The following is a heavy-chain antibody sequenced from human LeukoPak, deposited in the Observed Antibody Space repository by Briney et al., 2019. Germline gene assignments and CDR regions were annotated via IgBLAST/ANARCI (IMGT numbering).Heavy chain of an antibody. CDR3: ARDVVVVPRYFDY. D-gene: IGHD2-15*01. J-gene: IGHJ4*02. V-gene: IGHV1-69*04. CDR2: IIPILGIA. Sequence: SVKVSCKASGGTFSSYAISWVRQAPGQGLEWMGRIIPILGIANYAQKFQGRVTITADKSTSTAYMELSSLRSEDTAVYYCARDVVVVPRYFDYWGQGTLVTVSS. CDR1: GGTFSSYA.